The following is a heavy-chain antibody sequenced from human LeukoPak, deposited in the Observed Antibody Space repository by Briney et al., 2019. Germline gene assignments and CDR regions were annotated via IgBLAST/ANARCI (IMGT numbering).Heavy chain of an antibody. V-gene: IGHV3-64*01. J-gene: IGHJ4*02. Sequence: PGGSLRLSCAASGFTFSSYAMHWVRQAPGKGLEYVSAISSNGGSTYYANSVEGRFTISRDNSKNTLYLQMGSLRAEDMAVYYCARGKYSSGPVDYWGQGTLVTVSS. CDR2: ISSNGGST. D-gene: IGHD6-19*01. CDR1: GFTFSSYA. CDR3: ARGKYSSGPVDY.